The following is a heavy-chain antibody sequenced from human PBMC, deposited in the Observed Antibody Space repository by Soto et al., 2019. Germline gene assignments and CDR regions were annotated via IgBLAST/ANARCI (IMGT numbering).Heavy chain of an antibody. CDR3: TKGGYDLIYYFGMDV. Sequence: EVQLIESGGGWVQPGTSLRVSCVASGFTFHEYAIHWVRQAPGKGLEWVSGISSDGDTIAYADSVQGRFTVFKDNAKNSLYLQMNSLRAEDTALYYCTKGGYDLIYYFGMDVWGQGTTVTVSS. V-gene: IGHV3-9*01. CDR2: ISSDGDTI. J-gene: IGHJ6*02. CDR1: GFTFHEYA. D-gene: IGHD5-12*01.